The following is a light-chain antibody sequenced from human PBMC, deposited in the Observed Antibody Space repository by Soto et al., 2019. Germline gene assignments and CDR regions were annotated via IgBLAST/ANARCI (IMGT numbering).Light chain of an antibody. J-gene: IGKJ5*01. CDR2: DAS. CDR3: HSRA. Sequence: DIQKTQSPSNRRGSIWDRVTITCRASQTISSWLAWYQQKPGRAPKLLIYDASTLESGVPSRFSGSGSETEFTLAISRLQPDDFATYFCHSRAFGQGTRLEIK. V-gene: IGKV1-5*01. CDR1: QTISSW.